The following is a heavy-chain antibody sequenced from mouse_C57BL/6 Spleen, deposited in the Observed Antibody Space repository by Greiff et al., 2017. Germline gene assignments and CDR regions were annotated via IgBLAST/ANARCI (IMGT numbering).Heavy chain of an antibody. CDR1: GYSFTSYY. CDR2: LYPGSGNT. CDR3: ARGYDHEDYFDY. V-gene: IGHV1-66*01. Sequence: VKLQESGPELVKPGASVKISCKASGYSFTSYYIHWVKQRPGQGLEWIGWLYPGSGNTKYNEKFKGKATLTADTSSSTAYMQLSSLTSEDSAVYYCARGYDHEDYFDYWGQGTTLTVSS. J-gene: IGHJ2*01. D-gene: IGHD2-4*01.